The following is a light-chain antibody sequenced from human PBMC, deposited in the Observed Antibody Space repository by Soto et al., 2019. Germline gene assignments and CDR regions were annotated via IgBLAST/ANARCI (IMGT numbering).Light chain of an antibody. Sequence: DIQMTQSPSSLSASVGDRVTITCRASQSIASRLNWYQQKPGSAPKLLIYGASTLESGVPSRFSGSGSGTDFTLTVSSLQVEDFATYYCQQTDTIPRTFGQGTKV. CDR2: GAS. CDR3: QQTDTIPRT. V-gene: IGKV1-39*01. CDR1: QSIASR. J-gene: IGKJ1*01.